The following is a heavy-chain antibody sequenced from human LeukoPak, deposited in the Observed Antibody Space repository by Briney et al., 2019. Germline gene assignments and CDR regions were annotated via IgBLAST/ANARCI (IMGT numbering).Heavy chain of an antibody. CDR1: GFTFSSYA. D-gene: IGHD2-8*01. V-gene: IGHV3-23*01. J-gene: IGHJ6*03. CDR3: ARCPLNYYYMDV. CDR2: ISGSGGST. Sequence: GGSLRLSCAASGFTFSSYAMSWVRQAPGKGLEWVSAISGSGGSTYYADSVKGRFTISRDNSKNSLYLQMNSLRAEDTAVYYCARCPLNYYYMDVWGKGTTVTISS.